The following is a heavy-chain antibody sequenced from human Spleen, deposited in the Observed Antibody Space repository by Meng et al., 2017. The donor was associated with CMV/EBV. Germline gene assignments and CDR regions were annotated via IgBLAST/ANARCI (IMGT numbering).Heavy chain of an antibody. CDR1: GGSISSGDYY. J-gene: IGHJ4*02. D-gene: IGHD3-10*01. V-gene: IGHV4-30-4*01. CDR3: ASLYGSGKKGAFGDY. CDR2: IYYSGST. Sequence: GGSISSGDYYWSWIRQPPGKGLEWIGYIYYSGSTYYNPSLKSRVTISVDTSKNQFSLKLSSVTAADTAVYYCASLYGSGKKGAFGDYWGQGTLVTVSS.